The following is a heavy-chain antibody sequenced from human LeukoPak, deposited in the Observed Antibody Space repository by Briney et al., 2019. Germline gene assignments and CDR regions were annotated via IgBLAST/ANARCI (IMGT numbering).Heavy chain of an antibody. CDR3: ARGYYDFWSGYFRFDP. D-gene: IGHD3-3*01. J-gene: IGHJ5*02. CDR2: INPNSGGT. V-gene: IGHV1-2*02. CDR1: GYTFTGYY. Sequence: GASVKVSCKASGYTFTGYYMHWVRQAPGQGLEWMGWINPNSGGTNYAQKFQGRVTMTRDTSISTAYMALSRLRADDTAVYYCARGYYDFWSGYFRFDPWGQGTLVTVSS.